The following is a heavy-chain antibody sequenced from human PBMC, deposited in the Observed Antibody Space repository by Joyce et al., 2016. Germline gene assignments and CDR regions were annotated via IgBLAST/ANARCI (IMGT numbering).Heavy chain of an antibody. CDR2: IHYSRNT. J-gene: IGHJ4*02. CDR3: ARGFGVVINFDY. Sequence: QVQLQESGPGLVKPSETLSLTCTVSGGSITGYYWSWIRQSPGKGLEWLGYIHYSRNTKYIPSPRSRVTISVETSKNQLSLNLGSVGAADTAVYFCARGFGVVINFDYWGQGILVTVSS. D-gene: IGHD3-3*01. CDR1: GGSITGYY. V-gene: IGHV4-59*01.